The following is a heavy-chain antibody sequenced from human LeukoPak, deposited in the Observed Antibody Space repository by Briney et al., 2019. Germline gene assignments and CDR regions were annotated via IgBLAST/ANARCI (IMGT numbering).Heavy chain of an antibody. V-gene: IGHV3-11*04. Sequence: GGSLRLSCAASGFIFSDHYMSWIRQAPGEGLEWVSFINLSGDTKDYEDSVKGRFTISRDNAKNSLYLQVHSLRAEDTAVYFCTRADWGSIDYWGQGALVTVSS. CDR3: TRADWGSIDY. CDR1: GFIFSDHY. J-gene: IGHJ4*02. CDR2: INLSGDTK. D-gene: IGHD7-27*01.